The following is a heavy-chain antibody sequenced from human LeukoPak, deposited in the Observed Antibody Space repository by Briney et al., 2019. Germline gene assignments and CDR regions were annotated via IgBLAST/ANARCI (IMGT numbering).Heavy chain of an antibody. CDR2: INHSGST. CDR3: ASSDFWSGYFFDH. V-gene: IGHV4-34*01. J-gene: IGHJ4*02. D-gene: IGHD3-3*01. CDR1: GGSFSGYY. Sequence: KTSETLSLTCAVYGGSFSGYYWSWIRQPPGKGLEWIGEINHSGSTNYNPSLKSRVTISVDTSKNQFSLKLRSVTAADTAVYYCASSDFWSGYFFDHWGQGTLVTVSS.